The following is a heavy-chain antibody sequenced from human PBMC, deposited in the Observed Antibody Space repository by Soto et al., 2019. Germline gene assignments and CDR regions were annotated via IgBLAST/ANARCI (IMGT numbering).Heavy chain of an antibody. V-gene: IGHV4-30-4*02. Sequence: SETLSLTCTVSGVSIGSGDYYWSWILQTPGKGLEWIGYIYYSESTYYNPSLKSRVTISGDTSKNQFSLKLSSVTAADTAVYYCARDPGDYPDYWGQGTLVTGSS. CDR1: GVSIGSGDYY. CDR3: ARDPGDYPDY. CDR2: IYYSEST. J-gene: IGHJ4*02. D-gene: IGHD4-17*01.